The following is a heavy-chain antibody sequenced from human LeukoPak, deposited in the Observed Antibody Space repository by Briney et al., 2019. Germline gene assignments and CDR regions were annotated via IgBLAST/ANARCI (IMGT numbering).Heavy chain of an antibody. J-gene: IGHJ4*02. V-gene: IGHV3-30*18. CDR3: AKDKVGSGPLDY. Sequence: GGSLRLSCAASGFTFSSYGMHWVRQAPGKGLEWVAVISYDGSNKYYADSVKGRFTISRDNSKNTLYLQMNSLRAEDTAVYYCAKDKVGSGPLDYWGQGTLVTVSS. CDR1: GFTFSSYG. CDR2: ISYDGSNK. D-gene: IGHD3-10*01.